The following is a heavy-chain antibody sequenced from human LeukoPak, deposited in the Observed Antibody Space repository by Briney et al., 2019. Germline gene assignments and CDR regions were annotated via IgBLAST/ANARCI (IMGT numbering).Heavy chain of an antibody. CDR1: GFTFSSYG. J-gene: IGHJ4*02. D-gene: IGHD6-13*01. Sequence: GGSLRLSCAASGFTFSSYGMHWVRQAPGKGLEWVAVISYDGSNKYYTDSVKGRFTISRDNSKNTLYLQMNSLRAEDTAVYYCARGGTYSSSWYVDYWGQGTLVTVSS. CDR2: ISYDGSNK. V-gene: IGHV3-30*03. CDR3: ARGGTYSSSWYVDY.